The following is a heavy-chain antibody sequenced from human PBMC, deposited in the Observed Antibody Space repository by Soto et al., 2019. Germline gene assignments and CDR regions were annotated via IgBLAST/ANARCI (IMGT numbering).Heavy chain of an antibody. J-gene: IGHJ6*02. CDR1: GFTFSSYG. CDR3: ANTKGAPFSYYYYGMDV. D-gene: IGHD1-26*01. V-gene: IGHV3-30*18. CDR2: ISYDGSNK. Sequence: QVQLVESGGGVVQPGRSLRLSCAASGFTFSSYGMHWVRQAPGKGLEWVAVISYDGSNKYYADSVKGRFTISRDNSKNTLYLQMNSLRAEDTAVYYCANTKGAPFSYYYYGMDVWGQGTTVTVSS.